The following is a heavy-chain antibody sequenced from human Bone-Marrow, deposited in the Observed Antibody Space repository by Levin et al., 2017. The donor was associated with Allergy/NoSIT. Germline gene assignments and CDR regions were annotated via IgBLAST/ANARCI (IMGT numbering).Heavy chain of an antibody. J-gene: IGHJ4*02. D-gene: IGHD1-26*01. CDR1: GDSISTSY. CDR2: IFFRRAT. Sequence: SQTLSLTCVVSGDSISTSYWSWIRQSPRKGLEWIGNIFFRRATNYNPSLESRVNISVDASKNQFSLELTSVTAADTAVYYCARGLYSGGYYFDSWGQGTLVTVS. CDR3: ARGLYSGGYYFDS. V-gene: IGHV4-59*12.